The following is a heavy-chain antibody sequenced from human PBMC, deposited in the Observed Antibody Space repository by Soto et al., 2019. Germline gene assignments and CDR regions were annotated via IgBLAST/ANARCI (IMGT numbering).Heavy chain of an antibody. CDR3: ARKPTWQYWYLYL. CDR1: GFAFDQYG. Sequence: EVQLVESGGSVIRPGGSLRLSCAASGFAFDQYGMAWVRLVPGRGLEWVSGISGSGANTGYADSVRGRFNMSRDKDANSLYLQMNNLGAGDTALYLCARKPTWQYWYLYLWARSPLLTVSS. J-gene: IGHJ2*01. CDR2: ISGSGANT. V-gene: IGHV3-20*01.